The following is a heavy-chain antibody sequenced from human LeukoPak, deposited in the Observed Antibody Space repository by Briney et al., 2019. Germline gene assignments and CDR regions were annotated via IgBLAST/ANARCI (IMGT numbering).Heavy chain of an antibody. V-gene: IGHV4-59*05. CDR3: ARQGPYGDYFDAFDI. CDR1: GGSISGYY. CDR2: IYYSGST. J-gene: IGHJ3*02. D-gene: IGHD4-17*01. Sequence: SETLSLTCTVSGGSISGYYWSWIRQPPGKGLEWIGSIYYSGSTYYNPSLKSRVTISVDTSKNQFSLKLSSVTAADTAVYYCARQGPYGDYFDAFDIWGQGTMVTVSS.